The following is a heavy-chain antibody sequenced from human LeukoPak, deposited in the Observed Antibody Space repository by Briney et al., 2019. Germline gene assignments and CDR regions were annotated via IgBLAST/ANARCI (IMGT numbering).Heavy chain of an antibody. CDR2: INHSGST. CDR3: ARHRYCSSTSCYKGFDY. D-gene: IGHD2-2*02. CDR1: GGSFSGYY. Sequence: PSETLSLTCAVYGGSFSGYYWSWIRQPPGKGLEWIGEINHSGSTNYNPSLKSRVTISVDTSKNQFSLKLSSVTAADTAVYYCARHRYCSSTSCYKGFDYWGQGTLVTVSS. V-gene: IGHV4-34*01. J-gene: IGHJ4*02.